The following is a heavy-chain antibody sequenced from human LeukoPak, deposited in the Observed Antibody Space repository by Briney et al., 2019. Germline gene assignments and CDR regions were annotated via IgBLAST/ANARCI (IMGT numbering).Heavy chain of an antibody. V-gene: IGHV4-38-2*02. CDR3: ARDMSYYYGSGKIDP. CDR1: GYSISSGYY. J-gene: IGHJ5*02. Sequence: PSETLSLTCTVSGYSISSGYYWGWIRQPPGKGLEWIGSIYHSGSTYYNPSLKSRVTISVDTSKNQFSLKLSSVTAADTAVYYCARDMSYYYGSGKIDPWGQGTLVTVSS. D-gene: IGHD3-10*01. CDR2: IYHSGST.